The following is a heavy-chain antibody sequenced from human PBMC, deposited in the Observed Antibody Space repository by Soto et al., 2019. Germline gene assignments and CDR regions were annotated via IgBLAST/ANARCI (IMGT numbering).Heavy chain of an antibody. V-gene: IGHV3-23*01. D-gene: IGHD2-15*01. J-gene: IGHJ4*02. CDR3: VKASGYCSADNCFSSRFDF. CDR1: GFSFSSSA. CDR2: LSGGGRNT. Sequence: EMHLLKSGGGLVQPGGSLRVSCAASGFSFSSSAMGWVGQAPGKGLEWVSSLSGGGRNTYYADSVKGRFTVSRDNSKNTLFLQMNSLRPEDTAVYYCVKASGYCSADNCFSSRFDFWGQGTLVTVSS.